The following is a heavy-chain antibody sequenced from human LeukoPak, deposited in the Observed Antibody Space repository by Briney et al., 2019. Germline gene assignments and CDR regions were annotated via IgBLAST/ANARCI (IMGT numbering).Heavy chain of an antibody. Sequence: PSETLSLTCAVYGGSFSGYYWSWIRQPPGKGLEWIGEINHSGSTNYNPSLKSRVTISVDTSKNQFSLKLSSVTAADTAVYYCARVRYSYGSDYWGQRTLVTVSS. CDR3: ARVRYSYGSDY. CDR1: GGSFSGYY. J-gene: IGHJ4*02. V-gene: IGHV4-34*01. D-gene: IGHD5-18*01. CDR2: INHSGST.